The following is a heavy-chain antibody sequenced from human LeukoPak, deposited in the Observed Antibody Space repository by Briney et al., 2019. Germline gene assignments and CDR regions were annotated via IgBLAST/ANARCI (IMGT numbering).Heavy chain of an antibody. D-gene: IGHD6-25*01. Sequence: PEGSLRLSCAASGFTFYSYAISWVRQAPGKGLDWVSSISISSGVVNYADSVKGRFTISRDKSKNTVYLQMNGLRAEDTALYYCVRDAASDFYYYMDVWGKGTTVTVSS. CDR1: GFTFYSYA. CDR2: ISISSGVV. J-gene: IGHJ6*03. V-gene: IGHV3-23*01. CDR3: VRDAASDFYYYMDV.